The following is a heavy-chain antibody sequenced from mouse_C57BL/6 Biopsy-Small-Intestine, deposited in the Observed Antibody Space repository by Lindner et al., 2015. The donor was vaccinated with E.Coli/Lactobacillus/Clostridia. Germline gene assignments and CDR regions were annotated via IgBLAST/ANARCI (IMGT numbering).Heavy chain of an antibody. D-gene: IGHD2-2*01. CDR1: GFSIKDYY. Sequence: VQLQESGAELVKPGASVKLSCTASGFSIKDYYMHWVKQRTEQGLEWIGRIDPEDGETKYAPKFQGKATITADTSSNTAYLQLSSLTSEDTAVYYCARGLRPPYWYFDVWGTGTTVTVSS. J-gene: IGHJ1*03. CDR2: IDPEDGET. V-gene: IGHV14-2*01. CDR3: ARGLRPPYWYFDV.